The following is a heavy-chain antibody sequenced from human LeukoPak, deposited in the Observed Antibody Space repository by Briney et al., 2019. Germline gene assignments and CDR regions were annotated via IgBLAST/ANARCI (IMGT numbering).Heavy chain of an antibody. J-gene: IGHJ4*02. D-gene: IGHD1-1*01. CDR1: GFTVSSNH. CDR3: ARGPAGYN. CDR2: IYSGGGT. V-gene: IGHV3-53*01. Sequence: GGSLRLSCAASGFTVSSNHMSWVRQAPGKGLEWVSVIYSGGGTDYADSVKGRFTISRDNSKNTLYLQMNSLRAEDTAVYHCARGPAGYNWGQGTLVTVSS.